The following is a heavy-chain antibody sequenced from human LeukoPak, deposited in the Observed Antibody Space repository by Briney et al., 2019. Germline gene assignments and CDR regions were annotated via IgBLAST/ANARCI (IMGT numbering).Heavy chain of an antibody. Sequence: GPSVKVSCKASGYTFTSYGVSWVRQAPGQGLEWMGWISAYNGNTNYAQKLQGRVTMTTDTSTSTAYMELRSLRSDDTAVYYCARDQLGYCSGGSCGRWLDPWGQGTLATVSS. CDR2: ISAYNGNT. D-gene: IGHD2-15*01. V-gene: IGHV1-18*01. CDR3: ARDQLGYCSGGSCGRWLDP. J-gene: IGHJ5*02. CDR1: GYTFTSYG.